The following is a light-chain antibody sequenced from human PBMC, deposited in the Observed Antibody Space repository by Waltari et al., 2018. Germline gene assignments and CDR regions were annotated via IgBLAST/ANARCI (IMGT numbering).Light chain of an antibody. Sequence: IVLTQSPATLSLSPGERATLSRRASQTVSTYLAWFQQKPGQAPSLLIYDASNRAPGIPARFSGSGSGTDFSLTISSLEPEDFAVYYCLQRSLWPWTFGQGTKVAVK. CDR2: DAS. V-gene: IGKV3-11*01. J-gene: IGKJ1*01. CDR3: LQRSLWPWT. CDR1: QTVSTY.